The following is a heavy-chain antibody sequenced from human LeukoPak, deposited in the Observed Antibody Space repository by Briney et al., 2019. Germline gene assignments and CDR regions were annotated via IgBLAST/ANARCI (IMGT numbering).Heavy chain of an antibody. J-gene: IGHJ4*02. V-gene: IGHV4-4*07. CDR1: GGSTSDYY. CDR3: ARGGTLFTYFDS. D-gene: IGHD3-10*02. Sequence: SETLSLTCSVSGGSTSDYYWNWIRQPAGRGLDWLGRIYYTGSTAYNPALESRLTMSLDTAKNQFSLKVTSVTAADTAVYYCARGGTLFTYFDSWGQGTLVTVSS. CDR2: IYYTGST.